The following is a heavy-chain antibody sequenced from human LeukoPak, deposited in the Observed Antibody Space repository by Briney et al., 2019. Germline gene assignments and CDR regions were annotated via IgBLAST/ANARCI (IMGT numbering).Heavy chain of an antibody. CDR1: GFTFSSYA. Sequence: GGSLRLSCAASGFTFSSYAMSWVRQAPGKGLEWVSAISGSGGSTYYADSVKGRFTISRDNSKTTLYLQMNSLRAEDTAVYYCAKGDDYCSSTSCYGDYWGQGTLVTVSS. CDR2: ISGSGGST. V-gene: IGHV3-23*01. D-gene: IGHD2-2*01. J-gene: IGHJ4*02. CDR3: AKGDDYCSSTSCYGDY.